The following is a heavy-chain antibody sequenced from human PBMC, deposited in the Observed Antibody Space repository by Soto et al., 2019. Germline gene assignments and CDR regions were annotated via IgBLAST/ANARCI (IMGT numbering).Heavy chain of an antibody. D-gene: IGHD3-22*01. Sequence: QMHLQESGSGLVKPSQTLSLTCAVSGGSLSSSAYSWSWIRQPPGKGLEWIGFIYQSGSTYYNPSLKSRVTMSLDRPKNQFSLKLSSVTAADTAVYYCARELLFYDSDSFSWDDAFDIWGQGTMVTVSS. V-gene: IGHV4-30-2*01. CDR2: IYQSGST. CDR3: ARELLFYDSDSFSWDDAFDI. J-gene: IGHJ3*02. CDR1: GGSLSSSAYS.